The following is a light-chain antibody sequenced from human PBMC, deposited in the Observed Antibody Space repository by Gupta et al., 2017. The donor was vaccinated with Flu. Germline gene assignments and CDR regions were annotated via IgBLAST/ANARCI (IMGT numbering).Light chain of an antibody. CDR1: QSISNY. CDR2: GAS. J-gene: IGKJ4*01. Sequence: DIQMTQSPSSLSASVGDRVTITCRASQSISNYLNWVQLKPGKAPKLLIYGASRCQSGGPSRFSGSGSGTDFTLTSSRRQAEDFATYYGQQSYSPITFGGGTKVEI. V-gene: IGKV1-39*01. CDR3: QQSYSPIT.